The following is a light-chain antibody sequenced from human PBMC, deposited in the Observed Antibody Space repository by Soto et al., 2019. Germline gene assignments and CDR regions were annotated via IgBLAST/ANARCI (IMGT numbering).Light chain of an antibody. Sequence: EIVLTQSPATLSLSPGERATLSCRASQSVSNDLVWYHQKPGKAPRVLIYSASNRATGIPARFSGSGSVTDFTPTISRLEPEDFAVYYCQQRTNWPPTFGGGTKVEMK. CDR2: SAS. V-gene: IGKV3-11*01. J-gene: IGKJ4*01. CDR1: QSVSND. CDR3: QQRTNWPPT.